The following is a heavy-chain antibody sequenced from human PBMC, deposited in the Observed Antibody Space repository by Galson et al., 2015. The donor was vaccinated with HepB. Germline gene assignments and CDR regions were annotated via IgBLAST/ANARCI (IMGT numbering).Heavy chain of an antibody. V-gene: IGHV3-30-3*01. CDR3: ARDPYQAGYGGYSLYFDY. D-gene: IGHD5-12*01. J-gene: IGHJ4*02. CDR1: GFTFSSYA. CDR2: ISYDGSNK. Sequence: SLRLSCAASGFTFSSYAMHWVRQAPGKGLEWVAVISYDGSNKYYADSVKGRFTISRDNSKNTLYLQMNSLRAEDTAVYYCARDPYQAGYGGYSLYFDYWGQGTLVTVSS.